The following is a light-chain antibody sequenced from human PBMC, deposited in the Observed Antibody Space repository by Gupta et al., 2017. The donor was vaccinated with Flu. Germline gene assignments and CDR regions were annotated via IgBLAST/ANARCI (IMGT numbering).Light chain of an antibody. Sequence: RVTISCSGSSSTIGSNYVFWYQQLPGTAPKLLIYRNNQRHSGVPDRFSGSKSGTSASLAISGLRAEDEADYYCAAWDASLSGVVFGGGTKLTVL. V-gene: IGLV1-47*01. J-gene: IGLJ2*01. CDR2: RNN. CDR3: AAWDASLSGVV. CDR1: SSTIGSNY.